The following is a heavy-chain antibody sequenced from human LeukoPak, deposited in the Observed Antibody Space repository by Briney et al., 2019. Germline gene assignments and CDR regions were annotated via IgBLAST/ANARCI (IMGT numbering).Heavy chain of an antibody. CDR3: ARDRYDILTGYIYGSGSYYYYYMDV. J-gene: IGHJ6*03. Sequence: ASVKVSCKASGYTFTSYGISWVRQAPGQGLEWMGWISAYNGNTNYAQKLQGRVTMTTDTSTSTAYMELNSLRSEDTAVYYCARDRYDILTGYIYGSGSYYYYYMDVWGKGTTVTISS. CDR2: ISAYNGNT. CDR1: GYTFTSYG. D-gene: IGHD3-9*01. V-gene: IGHV1-18*01.